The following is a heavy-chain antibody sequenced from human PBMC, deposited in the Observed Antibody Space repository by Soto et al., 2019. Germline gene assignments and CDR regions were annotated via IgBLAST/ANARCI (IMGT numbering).Heavy chain of an antibody. CDR1: GDSISAYS. CDR3: AREGNLGRWLQPLDF. V-gene: IGHV4-59*01. D-gene: IGHD5-12*01. CDR2: IHYNGNT. Sequence: PSETLSLTCTVSGDSISAYSWSWVRQPPGKGLEWIGNIHYNGNTKYNPSLKSRVTMSVDTSKNQFSLKLISVTAADTAKYFCAREGNLGRWLQPLDFWGQGTLVPVSS. J-gene: IGHJ4*02.